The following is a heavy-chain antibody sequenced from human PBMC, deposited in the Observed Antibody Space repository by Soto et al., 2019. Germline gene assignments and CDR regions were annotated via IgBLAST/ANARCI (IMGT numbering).Heavy chain of an antibody. V-gene: IGHV1-46*03. Sequence: ASVKVSCKASRYTFTSYYMHWVRQAPGQGLEWMGIINPSGGSTSYAQKFQGRVTMTRDTSTSTVYMELSSLRSEDTAVYYCARTAVPASRSGYCYYWGQGTLVTVSS. CDR3: ARTAVPASRSGYCYY. CDR2: INPSGGST. J-gene: IGHJ4*02. D-gene: IGHD3-3*01. CDR1: RYTFTSYY.